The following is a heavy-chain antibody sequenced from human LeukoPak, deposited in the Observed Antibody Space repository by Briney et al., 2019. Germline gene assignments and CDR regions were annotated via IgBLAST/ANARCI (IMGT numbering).Heavy chain of an antibody. J-gene: IGHJ4*02. V-gene: IGHV4-39*07. Sequence: SETLSLTCSVSGGSISSSSYYWGWIRQPPVKGLQWIGSIFYSGSTYYNPSLKSRVTISVDTSKNQFSLKLSSVTAADTAVYYCARRRRDGDYDYFDYWGQGTLVTVSS. CDR1: GGSISSSSYY. D-gene: IGHD4-17*01. CDR3: ARRRRDGDYDYFDY. CDR2: IFYSGST.